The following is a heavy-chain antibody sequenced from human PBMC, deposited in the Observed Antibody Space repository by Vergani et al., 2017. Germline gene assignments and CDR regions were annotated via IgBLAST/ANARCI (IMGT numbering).Heavy chain of an antibody. CDR3: ARDRSGYENYFDY. V-gene: IGHV4-31*03. D-gene: IGHD5-12*01. CDR2: IYYSGST. J-gene: IGHJ4*02. CDR1: GGSISSGGYY. Sequence: QVQLQESGPGLVKPSQTLSLTCTVSGGSISSGGYYWSWIRQHPGKGLEWIGYIYYSGSTYYNPSLKSRVTISVDTAKNQFSLKLSSVTAADTAVYYCARDRSGYENYFDYWGQGTLVTVSS.